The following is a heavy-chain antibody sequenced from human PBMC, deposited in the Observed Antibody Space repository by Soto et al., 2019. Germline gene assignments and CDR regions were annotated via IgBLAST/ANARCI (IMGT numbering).Heavy chain of an antibody. D-gene: IGHD3-3*01. CDR2: ISYDGSNK. CDR1: GFTFSSYA. Sequence: QVQLVESGGGVVQPGRSLRLSCAASGFTFSSYAMHWVRQAPGKGLEWVAVISYDGSNKYYADSVKGRFTISRDNSKNTLYLQMNSLRAEDTAVYYCARTYYDFWSGFRVDSYGMDVWGQGTTVTVSS. V-gene: IGHV3-30-3*01. CDR3: ARTYYDFWSGFRVDSYGMDV. J-gene: IGHJ6*02.